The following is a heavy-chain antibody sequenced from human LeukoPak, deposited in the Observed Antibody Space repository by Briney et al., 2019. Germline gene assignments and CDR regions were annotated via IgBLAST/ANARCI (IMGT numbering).Heavy chain of an antibody. CDR3: ARDSGSDYYSSAGY. Sequence: GGSLRLSSAPSGYTFSVYYMSCIRHAPGRGGEWVSYISRSGDTVYYADSVKGRLTISRDNAKNSLFMQMNSLRAEDTAVYYCARDSGSDYYSSAGYWGQGTLVTVSS. J-gene: IGHJ4*02. V-gene: IGHV3-11*01. CDR1: GYTFSVYY. CDR2: ISRSGDTV. D-gene: IGHD3-22*01.